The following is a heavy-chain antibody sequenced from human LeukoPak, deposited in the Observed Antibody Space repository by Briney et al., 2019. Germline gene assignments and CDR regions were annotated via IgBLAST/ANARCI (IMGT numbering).Heavy chain of an antibody. D-gene: IGHD3-10*01. Sequence: PGRSLRLSCAASGFTFSSYGMHWVRQAPGKGVEWGALIGYDGTNEYYADSVKGRFTITRDNSKNTLYLQMNSLRAEDTAVYYCARTGETMVRGVVIGFPIDYWGQGTLVTVSS. V-gene: IGHV3-33*01. CDR1: GFTFSSYG. CDR3: ARTGETMVRGVVIGFPIDY. J-gene: IGHJ4*02. CDR2: IGYDGTNE.